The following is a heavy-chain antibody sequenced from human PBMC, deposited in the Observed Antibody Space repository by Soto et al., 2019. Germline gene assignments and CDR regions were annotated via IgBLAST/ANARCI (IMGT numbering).Heavy chain of an antibody. Sequence: QVQLVQSGAEVKKPGASVKVSCKASGYTFTGYYMHWVRQAPGQGLEWMGWINPNSGGTNYAQKFQGWVTMTRDTSISTAYMELSRLRSDDXAXXYCAREDPVGAIHYFDYWGQGTLVTVSS. V-gene: IGHV1-2*04. CDR3: AREDPVGAIHYFDY. CDR2: INPNSGGT. D-gene: IGHD1-26*01. J-gene: IGHJ4*02. CDR1: GYTFTGYY.